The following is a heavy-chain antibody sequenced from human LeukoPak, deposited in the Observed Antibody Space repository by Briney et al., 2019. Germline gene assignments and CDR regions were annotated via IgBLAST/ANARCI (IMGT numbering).Heavy chain of an antibody. J-gene: IGHJ4*02. V-gene: IGHV1-69*04. Sequence: SVKVSCKASGGTLSSYAISWVRQAPGQGLEWMGRIIPILGIANYAQKFQGRVTITADKSTSTAYMELSSLRSEDTAVYYCARGEGAAAGYDYWGQGTLVTVSS. CDR1: GGTLSSYA. D-gene: IGHD6-13*01. CDR2: IIPILGIA. CDR3: ARGEGAAAGYDY.